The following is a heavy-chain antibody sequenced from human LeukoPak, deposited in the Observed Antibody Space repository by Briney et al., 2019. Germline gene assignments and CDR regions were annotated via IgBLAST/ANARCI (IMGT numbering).Heavy chain of an antibody. CDR3: AQYSSGSPPSD. D-gene: IGHD6-19*01. CDR1: GYTFTSYG. J-gene: IGHJ4*02. Sequence: VASVTVSCKASGYTFTSYGISWVRQAPGQGLEWMGWISAYNGNTNYAQKLQGRVTMTTDTSTSTAYMELRSLRSDDTAVYYCAQYSSGSPPSDWGQGTLVTVSS. V-gene: IGHV1-18*01. CDR2: ISAYNGNT.